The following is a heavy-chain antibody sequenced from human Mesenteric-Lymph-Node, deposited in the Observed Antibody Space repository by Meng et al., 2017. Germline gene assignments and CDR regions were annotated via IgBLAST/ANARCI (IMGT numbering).Heavy chain of an antibody. Sequence: VQLQESGPERVKPSQPLSLTGTVSGGSIGSGGYYWSWIRKHPGKGLEWIGYIYYSGSTYYNPSLKSRVTISVDTSKNQFSLKLSSVTAADTAVYYCARGPSRWLQFSFDYWGQGTLVTVSS. CDR3: ARGPSRWLQFSFDY. CDR1: GGSIGSGGYY. V-gene: IGHV4-31*03. J-gene: IGHJ4*02. D-gene: IGHD5-24*01. CDR2: IYYSGST.